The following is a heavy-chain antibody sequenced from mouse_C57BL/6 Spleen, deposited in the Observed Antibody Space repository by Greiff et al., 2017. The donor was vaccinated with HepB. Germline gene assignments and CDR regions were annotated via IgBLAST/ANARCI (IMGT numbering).Heavy chain of an antibody. D-gene: IGHD2-4*01. J-gene: IGHJ2*01. CDR1: GYAFSSSW. Sequence: QVQLKQSGPELVKPGASVKISCKASGYAFSSSWMNWVKQRPGKGLEWIGRIYPGDGDTNYNGKFKGKATLTADKSSSTAYMQLSSLTSEDSAVYFCARGGLRRLFDYWGQGTTLTVSS. CDR2: IYPGDGDT. V-gene: IGHV1-82*01. CDR3: ARGGLRRLFDY.